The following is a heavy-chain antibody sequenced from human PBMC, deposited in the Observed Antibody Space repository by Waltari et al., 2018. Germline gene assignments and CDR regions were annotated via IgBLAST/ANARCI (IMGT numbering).Heavy chain of an antibody. CDR1: GFTVSSNY. Sequence: EVQLVESGGGLIQPGGSLRLSCAASGFTVSSNYMSWVRQAPGKGLEWVSVIYSGGSTYYADSVKGRFTISRDNSKNTLYLQMNSLRAEDTAVYYCARVNRYCSSTSCYVPTPSGMDVWGQGTTATVSS. CDR2: IYSGGST. D-gene: IGHD2-2*01. CDR3: ARVNRYCSSTSCYVPTPSGMDV. V-gene: IGHV3-53*01. J-gene: IGHJ6*02.